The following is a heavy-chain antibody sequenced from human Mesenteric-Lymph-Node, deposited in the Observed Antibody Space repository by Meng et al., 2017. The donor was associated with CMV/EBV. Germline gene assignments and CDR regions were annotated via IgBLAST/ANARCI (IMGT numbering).Heavy chain of an antibody. J-gene: IGHJ6*02. D-gene: IGHD6-19*01. CDR3: ARTTYSSGWSYYYYYGMDV. CDR1: GGSVSSGSYY. V-gene: IGHV4-39*07. Sequence: SETLSLTCTVSGGSVSSGSYYWGWIRQPPGKGLEWIGSIYYSGSTYYNPSLKSRVTISVDTSKNQFSLKLSSVTAADTAVYYCARTTYSSGWSYYYYYGMDVWGQGTTVTVSS. CDR2: IYYSGST.